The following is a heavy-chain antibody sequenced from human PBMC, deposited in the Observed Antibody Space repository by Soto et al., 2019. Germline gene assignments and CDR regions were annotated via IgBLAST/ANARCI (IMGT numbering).Heavy chain of an antibody. CDR3: ARTYGSYGKDDY. Sequence: QVQLVESGGGVVQPGRSLRLSCAASGFTFSSYAMHWVRQAPGKGLEWVAVISYDGSNKYYADSVKGRFTISRDNSKNTLYLQMNSLRAEDTAVYYCARTYGSYGKDDYWGQGTLVTVSS. J-gene: IGHJ4*02. CDR2: ISYDGSNK. V-gene: IGHV3-30-3*01. CDR1: GFTFSSYA. D-gene: IGHD1-26*01.